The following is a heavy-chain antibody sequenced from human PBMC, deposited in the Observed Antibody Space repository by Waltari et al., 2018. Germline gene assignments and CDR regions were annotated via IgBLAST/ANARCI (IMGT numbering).Heavy chain of an antibody. CDR3: SRSEGVYWYFDL. D-gene: IGHD3-3*01. Sequence: QVQLVESGGGVGQPGKSLRLSCAASGFIFSTYVMHWVRQAPGKGLEWVAVISYDGTNKYYADSVGGRFTISRDNPKNTVYLQMDSLTTEDTAVYYCSRSEGVYWYFDLWGRGTLVTVSS. J-gene: IGHJ2*01. CDR1: GFIFSTYV. V-gene: IGHV3-30*01. CDR2: ISYDGTNK.